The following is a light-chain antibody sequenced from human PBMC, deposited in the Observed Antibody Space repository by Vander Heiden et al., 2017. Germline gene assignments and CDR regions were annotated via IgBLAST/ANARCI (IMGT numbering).Light chain of an antibody. V-gene: IGKV1-39*01. Sequence: DIQMTPSPPSLSASVGARVTITCRASQSISSYLNWYQQKPGKAPKLLIYAASSLQSGVPSRFSGSGSGTDFTLTISSLQPEDFATYYCQQSYSTPITFGQGTRLEIK. CDR2: AAS. CDR1: QSISSY. J-gene: IGKJ5*01. CDR3: QQSYSTPIT.